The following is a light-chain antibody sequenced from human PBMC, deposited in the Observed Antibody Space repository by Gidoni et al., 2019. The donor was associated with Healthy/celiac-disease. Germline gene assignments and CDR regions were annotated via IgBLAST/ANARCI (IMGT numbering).Light chain of an antibody. V-gene: IGLV3-1*01. Sequence: SYELTQPPSVSVSPGPTASVTCSGPKMGDKFACWYQQKPGQSPVLVMYQDNKRPSGIPERFSGSNSGNTATLTISGTQAMDEADYYCQAWDSSTANVVFGGGTKLTVL. CDR1: KMGDKF. CDR2: QDN. CDR3: QAWDSSTANVV. J-gene: IGLJ2*01.